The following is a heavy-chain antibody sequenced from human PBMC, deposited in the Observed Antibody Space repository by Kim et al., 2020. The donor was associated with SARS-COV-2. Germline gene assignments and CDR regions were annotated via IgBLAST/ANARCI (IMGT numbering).Heavy chain of an antibody. J-gene: IGHJ4*02. CDR3: ARGAICGGDCYSGGLGFDY. Sequence: SETLSLTCTVSGGSISSYYWSWIRQPPGKGLEWIGYIYYSGSTNYNPSLKSRVTISVDTSKNQFSLKLSSVTAADTAVYYCARGAICGGDCYSGGLGFDYWGQGTLLTVSS. V-gene: IGHV4-59*13. D-gene: IGHD2-21*01. CDR2: IYYSGST. CDR1: GGSISSYY.